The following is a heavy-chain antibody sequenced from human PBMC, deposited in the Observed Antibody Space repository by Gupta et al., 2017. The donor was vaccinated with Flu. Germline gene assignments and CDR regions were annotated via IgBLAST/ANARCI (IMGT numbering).Heavy chain of an antibody. D-gene: IGHD4-17*01. V-gene: IGHV5-51*03. Sequence: EVQLVQSGAEVNKPGESLKISCKGFGYRFNSYWVAWVRQIPGKGLEWMGVMYPGESDVRYSPSFQGHVTISADKSMSTAYLQWSSLKASDTATYFCARSWGLTTPLDYWGQGTLVAVSP. J-gene: IGHJ4*02. CDR2: MYPGESDV. CDR1: GYRFNSYW. CDR3: ARSWGLTTPLDY.